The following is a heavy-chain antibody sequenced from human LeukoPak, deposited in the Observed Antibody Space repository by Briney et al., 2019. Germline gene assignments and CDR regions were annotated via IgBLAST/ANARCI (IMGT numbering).Heavy chain of an antibody. J-gene: IGHJ6*02. CDR2: INPSGGST. CDR3: ARDRRVNSSGWSLDYYYGMDV. D-gene: IGHD6-19*01. V-gene: IGHV1-46*01. CDR1: GYTFTSYY. Sequence: ASVKVSCKASGYTFTSYYMHWMRQAPGQGLEWMGIINPSGGSTSYAQKFQGRVTMTRDTSTSTVYMELSSLRSEDTAVYYCARDRRVNSSGWSLDYYYGMDVWGQGTTVTVSS.